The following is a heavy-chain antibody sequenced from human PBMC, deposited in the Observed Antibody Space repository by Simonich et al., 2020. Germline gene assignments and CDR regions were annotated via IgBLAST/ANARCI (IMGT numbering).Heavy chain of an antibody. V-gene: IGHV3-9*01. CDR1: GFTFDDYA. J-gene: IGHJ4*02. CDR3: AKDMGYCSGGSCYYFDY. Sequence: EVQLVESGGGLVQPGRSLRLSCAASGFTFDDYAMHWVRQAAGKGLWWGSGIIWKSGSIGDADSVKGRFTISRDNAKTSLYLQMNSLRAEDTALYYCAKDMGYCSGGSCYYFDYWGQGTLVTVSS. CDR2: IIWKSGSI. D-gene: IGHD2-15*01.